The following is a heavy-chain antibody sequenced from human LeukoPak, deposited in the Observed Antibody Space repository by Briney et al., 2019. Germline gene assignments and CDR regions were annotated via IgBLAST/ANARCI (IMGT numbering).Heavy chain of an antibody. J-gene: IGHJ6*02. CDR1: GFTFSTYD. V-gene: IGHV3-30*18. CDR3: AKVSYYDSSGYYDYYYYYGMDV. CDR2: TSYDGSNK. Sequence: GGSLRLSCAASGFTFSTYDMHWVRQAPDKGLEWVAVTSYDGSNKYYADSVKGRFTISRDNSKNTLYLQMNSLRAEDTAVYYCAKVSYYDSSGYYDYYYYYGMDVWGQGTTVTVSS. D-gene: IGHD3-22*01.